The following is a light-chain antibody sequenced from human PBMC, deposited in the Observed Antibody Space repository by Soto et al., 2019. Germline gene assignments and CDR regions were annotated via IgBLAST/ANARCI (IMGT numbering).Light chain of an antibody. CDR2: DVT. V-gene: IGLV2-11*01. CDR3: CSYAGGYTWV. J-gene: IGLJ3*02. CDR1: SSDVGAHNY. Sequence: QSALTQPRSVSGSPGQSVTISCTGTSSDVGAHNYVSWYQQHPGKAPKLIIYDVTKRPSGVPDRFSASKSGSPASLTISGLQAEDESDYYCCSYAGGYTWVFGGGTKVTVL.